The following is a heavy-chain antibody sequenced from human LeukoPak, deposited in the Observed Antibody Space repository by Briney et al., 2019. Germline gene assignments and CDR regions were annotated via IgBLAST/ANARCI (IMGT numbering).Heavy chain of an antibody. CDR2: ISSSGSTI. D-gene: IGHD2-21*02. Sequence: PGGSLRLSCAASGFTFSSYGMNWVRQAPGKGLEWVSYISSSGSTIYYADSVKGRFTISRDNAKNSLYLQMNSLRAEDTAVYYCAKDHIVVVTAIPNFDYWGQGTLVTVSS. CDR3: AKDHIVVVTAIPNFDY. CDR1: GFTFSSYG. V-gene: IGHV3-48*03. J-gene: IGHJ4*02.